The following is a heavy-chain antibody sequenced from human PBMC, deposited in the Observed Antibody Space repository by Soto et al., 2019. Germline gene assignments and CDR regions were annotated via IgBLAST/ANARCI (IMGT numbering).Heavy chain of an antibody. V-gene: IGHV1-69*01. CDR3: AAELGFGKLSVV. Sequence: QVQVVQSGVEVRRPGSSVKVSCKASGDTFKNCVISWVRQAPGQGLEWMGGIIPLFGTTDFAQRFQGRLTIPTDESSTTPYMELSRLRSGDTATYYCAAELGFGKLSVVWGQGTTVIVSS. J-gene: IGHJ6*02. D-gene: IGHD3-10*01. CDR2: IIPLFGTT. CDR1: GDTFKNCV.